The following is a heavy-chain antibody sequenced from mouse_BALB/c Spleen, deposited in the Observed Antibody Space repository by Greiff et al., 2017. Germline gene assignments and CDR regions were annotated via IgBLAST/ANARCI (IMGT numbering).Heavy chain of an antibody. CDR3: ARGRYYDGYVYYAMDY. CDR1: GYTFTNYW. D-gene: IGHD2-3*01. Sequence: VQLQQSGAELVRPGTSVKISCKASGYTFTNYWLGWVKQRPGHGLEWIGDIYPGGGYTNYNEKFKGKATLTADTSSSTAYMQLSSLTYEDSAVYYCARGRYYDGYVYYAMDYWGQGTSVTVSS. V-gene: IGHV1-63*02. J-gene: IGHJ4*01. CDR2: IYPGGGYT.